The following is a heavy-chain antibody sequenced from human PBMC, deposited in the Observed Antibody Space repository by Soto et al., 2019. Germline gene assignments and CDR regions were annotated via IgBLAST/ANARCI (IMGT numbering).Heavy chain of an antibody. Sequence: GGSLRLSCAASGFTFSSYGMHWVRQAPGKGLEWVAVLSYDGSNKYYADSVKGRFTISRDNSKNTLYLQMNSLRAEDTAVYYCAKDLISGCSSTSCRTYYYYGMDVWGQGTTVTVSS. J-gene: IGHJ6*02. D-gene: IGHD2-2*01. CDR1: GFTFSSYG. CDR3: AKDLISGCSSTSCRTYYYYGMDV. CDR2: LSYDGSNK. V-gene: IGHV3-30*18.